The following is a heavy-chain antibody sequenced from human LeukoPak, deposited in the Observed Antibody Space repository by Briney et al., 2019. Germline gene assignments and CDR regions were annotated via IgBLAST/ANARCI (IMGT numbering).Heavy chain of an antibody. D-gene: IGHD4-17*01. J-gene: IGHJ4*02. V-gene: IGHV3-64D*06. CDR1: GFTFSDYP. CDR3: VSRYGAPPY. CDR2: ISSSGGGT. Sequence: GGSLRLSCSVSGFTFSDYPMHWVRQAPGKGLEYVSGISSSGGGTYYADSVKGRFTISRDNSKNTLYLQMNALKTDDTAVYYCVSRYGAPPYWGQGTLVTVSS.